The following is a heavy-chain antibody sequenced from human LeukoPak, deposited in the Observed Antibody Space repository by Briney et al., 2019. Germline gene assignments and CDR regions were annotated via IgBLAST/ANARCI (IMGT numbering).Heavy chain of an antibody. J-gene: IGHJ4*02. CDR2: IYWNDDK. CDR3: AHSHTTMWFGEPQPYCFDY. V-gene: IGHV2-5*01. Sequence: SGPTLVNPTQTLTLTCTFSGFSLSTSGVGVGWIRQPPGKALEWLALIYWNDDKRYSPSLKSRLTITKDTSKNQVVLTMTNMDPVDTATYYCAHSHTTMWFGEPQPYCFDYWGQGTLVTVSS. D-gene: IGHD3-10*01. CDR1: GFSLSTSGVG.